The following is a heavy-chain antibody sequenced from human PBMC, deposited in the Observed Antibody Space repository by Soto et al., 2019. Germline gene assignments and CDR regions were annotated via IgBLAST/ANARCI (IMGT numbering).Heavy chain of an antibody. CDR2: IFPNSGGT. V-gene: IGHV1-2*04. CDR3: ARAAGPYYGMDV. J-gene: IGHJ6*02. CDR1: GYTFTGYY. Sequence: QVQLVQSGAEVKKPGASVKVSCKASGYTFTGYYIHWVRQAPGQGLEWMGWIFPNSGGTNYAQKFQGWVTMTRDTSISTAYMELRSDDTAVYYCARAAGPYYGMDVWGQGTTATVSS. D-gene: IGHD6-13*01.